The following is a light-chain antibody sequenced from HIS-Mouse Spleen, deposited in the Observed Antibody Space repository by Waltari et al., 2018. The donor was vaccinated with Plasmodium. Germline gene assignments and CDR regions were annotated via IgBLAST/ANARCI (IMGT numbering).Light chain of an antibody. V-gene: IGKV3-20*01. J-gene: IGKJ3*01. CDR2: GAS. CDR1: QSVSSSY. Sequence: ELVLTQSPGTLSLSPGERAPPSCRASQSVSSSYLAWYQPKPGQAPRLLIYGASSRATGIPDRFSGSGSGTDFTLTISRLEPEDFAVYYCQQYGSSLFTFGPGTKVDIK. CDR3: QQYGSSLFT.